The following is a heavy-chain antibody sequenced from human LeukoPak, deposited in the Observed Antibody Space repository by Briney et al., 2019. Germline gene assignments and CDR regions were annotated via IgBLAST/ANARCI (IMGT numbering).Heavy chain of an antibody. V-gene: IGHV3-66*01. D-gene: IGHD4-17*01. J-gene: IGHJ4*02. Sequence: PGGSLRLSCAASGFLVSSKYMSWVRQAPGKWLEWVSVIYSGGSTYYADSVKGRFTISRDNSKNTVYLQMNSLRAEDTAVYYCVRVDDYGDYPYYFDSWGQGTLVTVSS. CDR1: GFLVSSKY. CDR2: IYSGGST. CDR3: VRVDDYGDYPYYFDS.